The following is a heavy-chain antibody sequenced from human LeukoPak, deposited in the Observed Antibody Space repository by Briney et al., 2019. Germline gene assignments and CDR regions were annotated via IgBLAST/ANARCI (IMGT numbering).Heavy chain of an antibody. V-gene: IGHV4-34*01. CDR3: ARIEMATAIIDY. J-gene: IGHJ4*02. CDR1: GGSFSGYY. D-gene: IGHD5-24*01. Sequence: PSETLSLTYAVYGGSFSGYYWSWIRQPPGKGLEWIGEINHSGSTNYNPSLKSRVTISVDTSKNQFSLKLSSVTAADTAVYYCARIEMATAIIDYWGKGTLVTVSS. CDR2: INHSGST.